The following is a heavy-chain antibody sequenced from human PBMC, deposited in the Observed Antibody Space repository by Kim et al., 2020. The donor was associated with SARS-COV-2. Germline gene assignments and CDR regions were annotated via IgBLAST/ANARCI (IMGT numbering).Heavy chain of an antibody. J-gene: IGHJ6*02. Sequence: SETLSLTCTVSSGSISSSSHYWGWIRQPPGKGLEWIGSIYYSGSTYYNPSLKSRVTISVDTSKNQFSLKLSSVTAADTALYRCARGRYCTNAIFRTDAMDVWGRGTTVTVSS. CDR3: ARGRYCTNAIFRTDAMDV. CDR2: IYYSGST. CDR1: SGSISSSSHY. D-gene: IGHD2-8*01. V-gene: IGHV4-39*01.